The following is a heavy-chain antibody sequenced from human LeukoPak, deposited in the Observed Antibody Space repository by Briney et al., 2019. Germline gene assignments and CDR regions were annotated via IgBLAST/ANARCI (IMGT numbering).Heavy chain of an antibody. CDR3: ARDLLRGSSGWYEVVY. D-gene: IGHD6-19*01. J-gene: IGHJ4*02. CDR1: GFTFSNYW. CDR2: ISSSSSYI. Sequence: GGSLRLSRAASGFTFSNYWMSWVRQAPGKGLEWVSSISSSSSYIYYADSVKGRFTISRDNAKNSLYLQMDSLRAEDTAVYYCARDLLRGSSGWYEVVYWGQGTLVTVSS. V-gene: IGHV3-21*01.